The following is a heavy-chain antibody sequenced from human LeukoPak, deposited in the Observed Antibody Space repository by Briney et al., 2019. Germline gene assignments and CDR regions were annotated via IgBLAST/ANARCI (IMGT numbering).Heavy chain of an antibody. CDR2: IKSKTDGGTT. Sequence: GGSLRLSCAASGFTFSNAWMSWVRQAPGKGLEWVGRIKSKTDGGTTDYAAPVKGRFTISRDDSKNTLYLQMNSLKTEDTAVYYCTTDRGKRFLEWLVSRGQGTLVTVSS. CDR1: GFTFSNAW. J-gene: IGHJ4*02. D-gene: IGHD3-3*01. CDR3: TTDRGKRFLEWLVS. V-gene: IGHV3-15*01.